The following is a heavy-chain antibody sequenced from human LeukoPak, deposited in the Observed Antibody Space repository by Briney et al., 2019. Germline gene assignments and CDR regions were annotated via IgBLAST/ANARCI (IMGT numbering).Heavy chain of an antibody. CDR1: GFTFSSYG. J-gene: IGHJ4*02. D-gene: IGHD5-24*01. CDR2: ISGSGGST. CDR3: AKDSGRWLQYVTYDY. V-gene: IGHV3-23*01. Sequence: GGSLRLSCAASGFTFSSYGMSWVRQAPGKGLEWVSAISGSGGSTYYADSVKGRFTISRDNSKNTLYLQMNSLRAEDTAVYYCAKDSGRWLQYVTYDYWGQGTLVTVSS.